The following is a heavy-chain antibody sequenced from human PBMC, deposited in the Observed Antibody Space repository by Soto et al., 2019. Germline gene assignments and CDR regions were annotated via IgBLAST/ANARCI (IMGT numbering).Heavy chain of an antibody. CDR1: GFNVSSDY. J-gene: IGHJ4*02. D-gene: IGHD2-21*02. CDR3: TRDGRGLGRLSLFEY. Sequence: GGSLRLSCAASGFNVSSDYMSWVRQTPGKGLEWVASIYSGETTYYADSVRGRFTISSDKSKNTLYFQLSSLRIEDTAVYYCTRDGRGLGRLSLFEYWGQGVLVTVSS. CDR2: IYSGETT. V-gene: IGHV3-53*01.